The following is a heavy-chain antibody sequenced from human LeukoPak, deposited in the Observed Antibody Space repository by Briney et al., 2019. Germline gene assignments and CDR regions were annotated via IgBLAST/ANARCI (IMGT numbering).Heavy chain of an antibody. CDR2: MSPNSGNT. D-gene: IGHD7-27*01. J-gene: IGHJ4*02. V-gene: IGHV1-8*01. CDR1: GYTFTIYD. Sequence: ASVTVSCKASGYTFTIYDINWMRQATGQGLEWMGWMSPNSGNTGYAQKFQGRVTMTRDTSTGTAYLELSSLRSEDSAVYYCVRTPPNWGADFWGQGTLVTVSS. CDR3: VRTPPNWGADF.